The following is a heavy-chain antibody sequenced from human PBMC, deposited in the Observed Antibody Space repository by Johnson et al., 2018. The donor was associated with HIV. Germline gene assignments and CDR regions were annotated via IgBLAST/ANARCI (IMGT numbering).Heavy chain of an antibody. D-gene: IGHD6-6*01. CDR3: ARDLDSSSSEDAFDI. J-gene: IGHJ3*02. Sequence: VQLVESGGGVVQPGGSLRLSCAASGFTFDDYGMSWVRQAPGKGLEWVSGINWNGGSTGYAASVTGRFTISRDNAKNSLYLQMNSLRAEDTALYYCARDLDSSSSEDAFDIWGQGTMVTVSS. CDR1: GFTFDDYG. CDR2: INWNGGST. V-gene: IGHV3-20*04.